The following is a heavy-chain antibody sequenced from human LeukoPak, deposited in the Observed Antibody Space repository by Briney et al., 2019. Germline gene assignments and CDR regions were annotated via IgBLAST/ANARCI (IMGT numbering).Heavy chain of an antibody. CDR1: GFTFSSYA. CDR2: ISYDGSNK. CDR3: ASSGYDSYFDY. J-gene: IGHJ4*02. V-gene: IGHV3-30*01. D-gene: IGHD5-12*01. Sequence: PGRSLRLSCAASGFTFSSYAMHWVRQAPGKGLEWVAVISYDGSNKYYADSVKGRFTISRDNSKNTLYLQMNSLKAEDTAVYYCASSGYDSYFDYWGQGTLVTVSS.